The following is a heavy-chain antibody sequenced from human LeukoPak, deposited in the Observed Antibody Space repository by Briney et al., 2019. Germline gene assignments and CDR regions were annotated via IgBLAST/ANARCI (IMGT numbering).Heavy chain of an antibody. V-gene: IGHV3-23*01. CDR1: GFNFNNYA. D-gene: IGHD5-12*01. Sequence: PGGSLRLSCAASGFNFNNYAMSWVRQAPGKGLEWVSHIVASSGATFYADSVKGRFTISRDHSKNTLDLQMNSLRAEDTAFCAKGGYDYVEVGYFDSWGQGTLVTVSS. CDR3: AKGGYDYVEVGYFDS. J-gene: IGHJ4*02. CDR2: IVASSGAT.